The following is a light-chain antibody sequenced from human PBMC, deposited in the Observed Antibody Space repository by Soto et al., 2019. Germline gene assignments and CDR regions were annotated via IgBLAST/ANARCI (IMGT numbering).Light chain of an antibody. CDR2: DAS. V-gene: IGKV3-11*01. CDR1: RGVSSY. Sequence: EIVLTQSPPTLSFSPGERATLSCRASRGVSSYLAWYQQKPGQAPRLLIYDASNRATGIPARFSGSGSGTDFTLTISSLEPEDFAVYYCQQRSNWPTFGQGTKVEIK. CDR3: QQRSNWPT. J-gene: IGKJ1*01.